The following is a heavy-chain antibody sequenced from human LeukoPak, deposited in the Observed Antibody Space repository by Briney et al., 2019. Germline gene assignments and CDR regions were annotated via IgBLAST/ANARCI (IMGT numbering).Heavy chain of an antibody. CDR1: GFTFSSYS. CDR3: AKGEGTGKGLRF. V-gene: IGHV3-21*04. J-gene: IGHJ4*02. CDR2: ISSSSSYI. D-gene: IGHD3-10*01. Sequence: AGGSLRLFCAASGFTFSSYSMNWVRQAPGKGLEWVSSISSSSSYIYYADSVKGRFTISRDNSKNTLYLQMNSLRAEDTALYYCAKGEGTGKGLRFWGQGTLVTVSS.